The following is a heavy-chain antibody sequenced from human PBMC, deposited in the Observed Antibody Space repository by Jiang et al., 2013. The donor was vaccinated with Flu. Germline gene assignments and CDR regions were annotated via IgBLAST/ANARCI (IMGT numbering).Heavy chain of an antibody. CDR1: GGSISSSSYY. J-gene: IGHJ6*02. V-gene: IGHV4-39*01. CDR2: IYYSGST. CDR3: ARTRLAYYYYGMDV. Sequence: SGPGLVKPSETLSLTCTVSGGSISSSSYYWGWIRQPPGKGLEWIGTIYYSGSTYYNPSLRSRVTISVDTSKNQFSLKLSSVIATDTAVYYCARTRLAYYYYGMDVWGQGTTVTVSS.